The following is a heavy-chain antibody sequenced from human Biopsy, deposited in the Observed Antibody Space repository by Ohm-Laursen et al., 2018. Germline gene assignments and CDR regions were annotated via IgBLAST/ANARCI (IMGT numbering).Heavy chain of an antibody. D-gene: IGHD6-19*01. J-gene: IGHJ4*02. V-gene: IGHV4-59*01. CDR3: ARESALAGDFDS. CDR2: VYYTGST. CDR1: GDSISSYY. Sequence: SETLSLTCAVSGDSISSYYWSWIRQSPGKGLEWIGYVYYTGSTGYNPSLQSRVTISVDTSKNHFSLRLRSVTPADTAVYYCARESALAGDFDSWGQGTLVTVSS.